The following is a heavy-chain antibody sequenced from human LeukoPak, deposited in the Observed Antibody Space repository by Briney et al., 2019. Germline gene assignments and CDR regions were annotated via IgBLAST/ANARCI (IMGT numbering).Heavy chain of an antibody. J-gene: IGHJ3*02. CDR2: IYTSGST. CDR1: GGSISSGSYY. V-gene: IGHV4-61*02. D-gene: IGHD1-26*01. CDR3: ARELGYSGSYRDAFDI. Sequence: SETLSLTCTVSGGSISSGSYYWSWIRQPAGKGLEWIGRIYTSGSTNYNPSLKSRVTISVDTSKNQFSLKLSSVTAADTAVYYCARELGYSGSYRDAFDIWGQGIMVTVSS.